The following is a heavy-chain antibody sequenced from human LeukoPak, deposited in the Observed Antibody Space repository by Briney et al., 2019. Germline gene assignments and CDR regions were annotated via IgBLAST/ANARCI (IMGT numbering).Heavy chain of an antibody. J-gene: IGHJ6*02. D-gene: IGHD1-1*01. CDR1: GFTFSSYG. V-gene: IGHV3-33*06. CDR2: IWYDGSNK. CDR3: AKLNDNYYYYGMDV. Sequence: GGSLRLSCAASGFTFSSYGMHWVRQAPGKGLEWGAVIWYDGSNKYYADSVKGRFTISRDNSKNTLYLQMNSLRAEDTAVYYCAKLNDNYYYYGMDVWGQGTTVTVSS.